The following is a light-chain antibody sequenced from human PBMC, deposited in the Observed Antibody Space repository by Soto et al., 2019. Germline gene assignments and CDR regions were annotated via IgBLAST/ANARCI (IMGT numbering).Light chain of an antibody. CDR3: AAWDDSLNVYV. V-gene: IGLV1-44*01. Sequence: QSVLTQPPSASGTPGQRVTISCSGSSSNIGSKPVNWYQQLPGTAPKLLIYSNNQRPSGVPDRFSGSKSGTSASLAISGLQSEDEADYYCAAWDDSLNVYVFGTGTKLTVL. CDR2: SNN. J-gene: IGLJ1*01. CDR1: SSNIGSKP.